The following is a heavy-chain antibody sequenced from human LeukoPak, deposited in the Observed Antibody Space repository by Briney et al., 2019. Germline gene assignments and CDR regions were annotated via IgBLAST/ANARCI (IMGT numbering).Heavy chain of an antibody. D-gene: IGHD4-11*01. CDR2: ISSSGSTI. CDR1: GFTFSDYY. V-gene: IGHV3-11*01. J-gene: IGHJ4*02. Sequence: GGSLRLSCAASGFTFSDYYMSWIRQAPGKGLEWVSYISSSGSTICYADSVKGRFTISRDNAKNSLYLQMNSLRAEDTAVYYCARGLMTTVTTSDYWGQGTLVTVSS. CDR3: ARGLMTTVTTSDY.